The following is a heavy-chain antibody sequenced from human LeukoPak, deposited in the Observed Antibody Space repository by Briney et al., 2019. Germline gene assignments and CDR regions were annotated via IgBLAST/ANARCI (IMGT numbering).Heavy chain of an antibody. CDR1: GGTFSGYY. D-gene: IGHD6-13*01. J-gene: IGHJ4*02. Sequence: PSESLSLTCGVYGGTFSGYYWSWIRQPPGKGLEWIGEINHRGDVSYNPSLESRLTISLDTSKNQFSLKLTSVSAADTAIYYCAKGYSSTYYYWGQGTLVTVSS. CDR2: INHRGDV. CDR3: AKGYSSTYYY. V-gene: IGHV4-34*01.